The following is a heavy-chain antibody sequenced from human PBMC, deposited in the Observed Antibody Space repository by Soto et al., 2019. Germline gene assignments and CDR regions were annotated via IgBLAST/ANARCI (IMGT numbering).Heavy chain of an antibody. J-gene: IGHJ5*02. CDR2: IYYSEST. D-gene: IGHD2-21*01. CDR1: GVSIGSGDYY. V-gene: IGHV4-30-4*01. CDR3: ARRAVVAVTGSLDNWLDP. Sequence: SETLSLTCTVSGVSIGSGDYYWSWIRQTPGKVLEWIGYIYYSESTYYNPSLKSRVTISGDTSKNQFSLKLTSVTAADTAVYYCARRAVVAVTGSLDNWLDPWGQGILVTVPQ.